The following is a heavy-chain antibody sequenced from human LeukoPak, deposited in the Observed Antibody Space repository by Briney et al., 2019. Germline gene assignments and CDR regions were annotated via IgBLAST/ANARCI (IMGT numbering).Heavy chain of an antibody. CDR2: ISYDGSNK. CDR3: AKGLRYSSGWLDY. CDR1: GFTFSSYG. J-gene: IGHJ4*02. V-gene: IGHV3-30*18. Sequence: PGRSLRLSCAASGFTFSSYGMHWVRQAPGKGLEWVAVISYDGSNKYYADSVKGRFTISRDNSKNTLYLQMNSLRAEDTAVYYCAKGLRYSSGWLDYWGQGTLVPVSS. D-gene: IGHD6-19*01.